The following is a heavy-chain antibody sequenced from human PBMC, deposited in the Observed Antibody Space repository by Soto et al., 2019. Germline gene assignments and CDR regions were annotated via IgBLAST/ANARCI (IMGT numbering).Heavy chain of an antibody. CDR2: ISGSGGST. J-gene: IGHJ4*02. Sequence: EVQLLESGGGLVQPGGSLRLSCAASGFTFSSYAMSWVRQAPGKGLEWVSAISGSGGSTYYADSVKGRFTISRDNSKNTLYLQMNSLRAEDTAVYYCAKDRVNYYGSGATLWDWGQGTLFTVSS. CDR3: AKDRVNYYGSGATLWD. D-gene: IGHD3-10*01. V-gene: IGHV3-23*01. CDR1: GFTFSSYA.